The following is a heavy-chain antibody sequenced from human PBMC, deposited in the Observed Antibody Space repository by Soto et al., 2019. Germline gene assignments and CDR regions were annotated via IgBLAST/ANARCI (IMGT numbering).Heavy chain of an antibody. V-gene: IGHV3-30*18. Sequence: QVHLVESGGGVVQPGRSLRLSCTASGFTFSSYGMSWVRQAPGKGLEWMTIISYDGSLKYYADSVKGRFTVSRDNSKNTLYLQMNSLRADDTAVYYCAKEIKPVSSPWDFAYWGQGTLVTVSS. D-gene: IGHD1-26*01. CDR1: GFTFSSYG. CDR2: ISYDGSLK. J-gene: IGHJ4*02. CDR3: AKEIKPVSSPWDFAY.